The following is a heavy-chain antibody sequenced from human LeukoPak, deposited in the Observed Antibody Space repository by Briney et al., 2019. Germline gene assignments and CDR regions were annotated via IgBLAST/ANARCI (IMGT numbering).Heavy chain of an antibody. CDR2: IHPTGST. V-gene: IGHV4-4*07. D-gene: IGHD3-22*01. CDR1: GGSLGTFY. Sequence: PSETPSLTCSVSGGSLGTFYWSWIRQSADKGLEYLGRIHPTGSTNYKPSLKSRFTMSIDTSRNQFSMTLQFVTAADTAVYFCARAHSGFYLDTWGQGTLVTVSS. CDR3: ARAHSGFYLDT. J-gene: IGHJ4*02.